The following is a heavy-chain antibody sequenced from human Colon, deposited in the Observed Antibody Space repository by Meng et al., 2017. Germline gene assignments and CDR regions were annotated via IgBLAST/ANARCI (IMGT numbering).Heavy chain of an antibody. CDR3: ARDIYNSGGKYFDL. Sequence: QVELGGSWGRVVQPGRSLRLSCAASVFTFSNYGMHWVRQAPGKGLEWVAHIRFDGTIQYYVQFVKGRFTVSRDDSKSTLYLQMDSLRVEDTAVYYCARDIYNSGGKYFDLWGRGTLVTVSS. CDR2: IRFDGTIQ. CDR1: VFTFSNYG. V-gene: IGHV3-33*01. J-gene: IGHJ2*01. D-gene: IGHD2-15*01.